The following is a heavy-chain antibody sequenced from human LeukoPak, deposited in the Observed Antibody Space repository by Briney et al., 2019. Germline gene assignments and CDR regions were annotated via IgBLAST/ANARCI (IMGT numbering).Heavy chain of an antibody. CDR3: AKGTTSSGWYPSSDY. J-gene: IGHJ4*02. D-gene: IGHD6-19*01. CDR2: IGGSGGST. V-gene: IGHV3-23*01. Sequence: GGSLRLSCAASGFTFSSYAMSWVRQAPGKGLEWVSAIGGSGGSTYYADSVKGRFTISRDNSKNTLYLQMNSLRAEDTAVYYCAKGTTSSGWYPSSDYWGQGTLVTVSS. CDR1: GFTFSSYA.